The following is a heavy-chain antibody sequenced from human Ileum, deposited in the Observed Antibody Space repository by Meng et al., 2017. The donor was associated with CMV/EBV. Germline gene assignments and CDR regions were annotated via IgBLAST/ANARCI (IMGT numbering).Heavy chain of an antibody. Sequence: GESLKISCSTSGFTFTSYSMQWVRQAPGKGLEWVSSISSGSSYINYSHSLKGRFTISRDNTKNSLYLQMNSLRAEDTAIYYCARGGRAAYWSDGSCFFDWGQGTLVTVSS. D-gene: IGHD2-15*01. V-gene: IGHV3-21*01. J-gene: IGHJ4*03. CDR3: ARGGRAAYWSDGSCFFD. CDR2: ISSGSSYI. CDR1: GFTFTSYS.